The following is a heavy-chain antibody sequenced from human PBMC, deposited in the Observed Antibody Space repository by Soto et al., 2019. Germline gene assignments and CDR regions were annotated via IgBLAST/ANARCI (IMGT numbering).Heavy chain of an antibody. CDR1: AVTMSYGGYS. CDR2: ICRLETI. CDR3: GSGGVYESFDF. Sequence: SETLSLTCIVCAVTMSYGGYSWSCIRQSPGEGVAWLGYICRLETIFYNSSVKSRRSLSIDRSRIQFSLSLSSMTAANKALYYWGSGGVYESFDFWGQGIQVTVSS. J-gene: IGHJ4*02. D-gene: IGHD3-16*01. V-gene: IGHV4-30-2*06.